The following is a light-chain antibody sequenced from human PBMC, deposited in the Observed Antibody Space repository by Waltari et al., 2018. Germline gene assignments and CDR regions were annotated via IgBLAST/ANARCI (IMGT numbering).Light chain of an antibody. V-gene: IGLV1-47*01. CDR3: ATWDDSLSVVA. J-gene: IGLJ2*01. Sequence: QSVLTQPPSASGAPGQGVTISCSGRSSNIGINFVYCYQQLPGTAPKLLIYRNNQRPSGVPDRFSGSKSGTSASLAISGLRSEDEADYFCATWDDSLSVVAFGGGTKLTVL. CDR1: SSNIGINF. CDR2: RNN.